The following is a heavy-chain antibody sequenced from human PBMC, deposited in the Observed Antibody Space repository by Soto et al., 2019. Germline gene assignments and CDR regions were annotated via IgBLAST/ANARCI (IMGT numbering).Heavy chain of an antibody. CDR3: ARSPDYDFWSGYYTGYDY. Sequence: ASVKVSCKASGYTFTGYYMHWVRQAPGQGLEWMGWINPNSGGTNYAQKFQGWVTMTRDTSISTAYIELSRLRSDDTAVYYCARSPDYDFWSGYYTGYDYWGQGTLVTVSS. CDR2: INPNSGGT. CDR1: GYTFTGYY. V-gene: IGHV1-2*04. D-gene: IGHD3-3*01. J-gene: IGHJ4*02.